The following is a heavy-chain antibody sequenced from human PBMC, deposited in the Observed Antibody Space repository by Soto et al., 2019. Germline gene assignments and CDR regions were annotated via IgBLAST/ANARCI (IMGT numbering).Heavy chain of an antibody. CDR1: GFTFSSDW. CDR2: IKSDGSST. D-gene: IGHD3-3*01. J-gene: IGHJ4*02. CDR3: ARGGSGYYLTY. Sequence: EVQLVESGGGLVQPGGSLRLSCAASGFTFSSDWMHWVRQAPGKGLVWVSRIKSDGSSTNYADSVKGRLTITRDNAKNTLFLQINSLRAEDTGVYYCARGGSGYYLTYWGQGTMVTVSS. V-gene: IGHV3-74*01.